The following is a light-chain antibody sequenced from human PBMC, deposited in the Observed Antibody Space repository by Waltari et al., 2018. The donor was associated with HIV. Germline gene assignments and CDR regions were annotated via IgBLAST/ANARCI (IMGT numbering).Light chain of an antibody. J-gene: IGLJ2*01. CDR2: SNN. Sequence: QSVLTQSPSASGTPGQRVTISCSGGSSNIGTNGVDWYQQFPGTAPKLLIYSNNQRPSGVPDRFSGSKSGTSASLAISGLQSEDEATYYCATLDDSLYGPIFGGGTRLTVL. CDR3: ATLDDSLYGPI. V-gene: IGLV1-44*01. CDR1: SSNIGTNG.